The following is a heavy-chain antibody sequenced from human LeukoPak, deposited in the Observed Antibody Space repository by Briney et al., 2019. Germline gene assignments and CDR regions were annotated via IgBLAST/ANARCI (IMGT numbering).Heavy chain of an antibody. CDR2: ISSSGSTI. CDR1: GFTFSDYY. D-gene: IGHD1-26*01. CDR3: ARDNGAMSFDP. V-gene: IGHV3-11*01. Sequence: GGSLRVSCAASGFTFSDYYMSWIRQAPGKGLERVSYISSSGSTIYYADSVKGRFTISRDNAKNSLYLQMNSLRAEDTAVYYCARDNGAMSFDPWGQGTLVTVSS. J-gene: IGHJ5*02.